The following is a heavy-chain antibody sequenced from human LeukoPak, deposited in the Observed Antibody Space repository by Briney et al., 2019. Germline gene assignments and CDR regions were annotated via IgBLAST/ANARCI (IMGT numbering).Heavy chain of an antibody. CDR3: ARRPPGYSSGWYDY. J-gene: IGHJ4*02. V-gene: IGHV4-34*01. CDR1: GGSISSYY. D-gene: IGHD6-19*01. CDR2: INHSGST. Sequence: TPSETLSLTCTVSGGSISSYYWSWIRQPPGKGLEWIGEINHSGSTNYNPSLKSRVTISVDTSKNQFSLKLSSVTAADTAVYYCARRPPGYSSGWYDYWGQGTLVTVSS.